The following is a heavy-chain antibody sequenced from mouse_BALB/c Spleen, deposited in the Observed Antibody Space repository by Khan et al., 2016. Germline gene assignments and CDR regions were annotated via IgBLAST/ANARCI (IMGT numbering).Heavy chain of an antibody. CDR1: GFDFSRYW. J-gene: IGHJ1*01. V-gene: IGHV4-1*02. CDR2: INPDSSTT. Sequence: EVKLLESGGGLVQPGGSLKLSCAASGFDFSRYWMSWVRQAPGKGLEWIGEINPDSSTTNYTPSLQEKFIITRDKAKNTRYLQLSKVRSEDTALSYCACTVWYFAVWGEGTTVTVSS. CDR3: ACTVWYFAV.